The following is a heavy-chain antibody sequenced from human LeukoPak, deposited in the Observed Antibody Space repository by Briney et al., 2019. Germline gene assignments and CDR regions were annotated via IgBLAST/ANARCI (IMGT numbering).Heavy chain of an antibody. CDR1: GYIFTSFY. V-gene: IGHV1-46*01. J-gene: IGHJ4*02. Sequence: ASVKVSCNASGYIFTSFYIHWVRQAPGQGLEWMGVINPDGGSRSYARKFRGRVTMTRDTSTSTVYLELSSLRSEDTAVYYCARPLQNTVTYLGFDYWGQGTLVTVSS. CDR2: INPDGGSR. D-gene: IGHD4-17*01. CDR3: ARPLQNTVTYLGFDY.